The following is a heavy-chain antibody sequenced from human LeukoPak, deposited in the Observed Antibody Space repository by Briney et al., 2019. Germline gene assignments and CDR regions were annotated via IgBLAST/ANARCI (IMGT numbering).Heavy chain of an antibody. V-gene: IGHV3-23*01. CDR3: AKDRPQRSERIFFDWLLLTYIDY. D-gene: IGHD3-9*01. J-gene: IGHJ4*02. Sequence: GGSLRLSCAASGFTFSSYAMSWVRQAPGKGLEWVSAISGSGGSTYYADSVKGRFTISRDNSKNTLYLHMNSLRDEDTAVCYCAKDRPQRSERIFFDWLLLTYIDYWGQGTLVTVSS. CDR1: GFTFSSYA. CDR2: ISGSGGST.